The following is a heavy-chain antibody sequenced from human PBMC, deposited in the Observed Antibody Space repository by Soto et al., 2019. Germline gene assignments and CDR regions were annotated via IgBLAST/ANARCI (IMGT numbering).Heavy chain of an antibody. CDR2: VYYTGNS. D-gene: IGHD3-22*01. CDR3: ARGDPMIAHH. Sequence: TETLSLTCTVSDDSISRYYWSWIRQPPGKGLEWVGYVYYTGNSNYNPSLKSRVAMSVDASKNQFSLKLRSVTPAATALYYCARGDPMIAHHWGQGTRVTISS. V-gene: IGHV4-59*01. J-gene: IGHJ4*02. CDR1: DDSISRYY.